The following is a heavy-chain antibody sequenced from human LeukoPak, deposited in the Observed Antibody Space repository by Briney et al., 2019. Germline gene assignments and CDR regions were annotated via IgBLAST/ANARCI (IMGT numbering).Heavy chain of an antibody. CDR1: GGSISSYY. Sequence: SETLSLTCTVSGGSISSYYWSWIRQPPGKGLEWIGYIYYSGSTNYKSSLKSRVTISVDTSKNQFSLKLNSVTAADTAVYYCARATVIRNFDYWGQGTLVTVSS. CDR3: ARATVIRNFDY. V-gene: IGHV4-59*01. D-gene: IGHD4-17*01. CDR2: IYYSGST. J-gene: IGHJ4*02.